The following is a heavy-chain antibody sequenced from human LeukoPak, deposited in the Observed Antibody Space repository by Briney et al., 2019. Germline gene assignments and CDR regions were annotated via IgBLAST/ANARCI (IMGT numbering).Heavy chain of an antibody. D-gene: IGHD1-26*01. V-gene: IGHV4-59*01. CDR2: IYYSGCT. CDR1: GGSISSYY. Sequence: SETLSLTCAVSGGSISSYYWSSLRQPPGKGLEWVGYIYYSGCTNYNLSLKRRDPISVDTHKHQFSLKLRPVTAADTALYYCARRSGSYSHDAFDIWGQGTMVTVSS. J-gene: IGHJ3*02. CDR3: ARRSGSYSHDAFDI.